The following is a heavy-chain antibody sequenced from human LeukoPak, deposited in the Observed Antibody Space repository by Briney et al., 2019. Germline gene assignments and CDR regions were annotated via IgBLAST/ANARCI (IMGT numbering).Heavy chain of an antibody. CDR3: ARAKYDILTGPDAFDI. CDR2: IYYSGST. D-gene: IGHD3-9*01. V-gene: IGHV4-59*01. Sequence: SETLSLTCAVYGGSFSGYYWSWIRQPPGKGLEWIGYIYYSGSTNYNPSLKSRVTISVDTSKNQFSLKLSSATAADTAVYYCARAKYDILTGPDAFDIWGQGTMVTVSS. J-gene: IGHJ3*02. CDR1: GGSFSGYY.